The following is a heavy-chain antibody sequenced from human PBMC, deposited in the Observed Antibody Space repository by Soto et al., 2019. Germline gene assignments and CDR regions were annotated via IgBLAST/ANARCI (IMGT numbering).Heavy chain of an antibody. CDR2: ISAYNGNT. J-gene: IGHJ5*02. Sequence: ASVKVSCNASGYTFTSYGISLVRQAPGQGLEWMGWISAYNGNTNYAQKLQGRVTMTTDTSTSTAYMELRSLRSDDTAVYYCARDRVQWPPRFDPWGQGTLVTVSS. CDR1: GYTFTSYG. V-gene: IGHV1-18*01. CDR3: ARDRVQWPPRFDP. D-gene: IGHD6-19*01.